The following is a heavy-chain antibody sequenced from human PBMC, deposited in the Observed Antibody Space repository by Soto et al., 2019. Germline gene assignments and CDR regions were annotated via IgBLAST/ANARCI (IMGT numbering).Heavy chain of an antibody. CDR3: ARERYTVPTSAGAFDI. V-gene: IGHV4-31*03. J-gene: IGHJ3*02. D-gene: IGHD4-17*01. CDR1: GGSISSGGYY. CDR2: IYYSGST. Sequence: QVQLQESGPGLVKPSQTLSLTCTVSGGSISSGGYYWSWIRQHPGKGLEWIGYIYYSGSTDYNPSLKCRVTISVDTSKNQFSLKLGSGTAADTAVYYCARERYTVPTSAGAFDIWGQGTMVTVSS.